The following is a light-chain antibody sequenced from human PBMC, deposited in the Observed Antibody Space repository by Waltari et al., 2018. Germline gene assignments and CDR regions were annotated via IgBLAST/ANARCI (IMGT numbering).Light chain of an antibody. J-gene: IGKJ1*01. V-gene: IGKV1-33*01. Sequence: DIQMTQSPSSLSASVGDRVTITCQASKDISNYLNWYQQKPGKAPKLLIYDASNLETGVPSRFSGSGSGTDFTFTISSLKPEDIATYYCQQYDNLPRTFGQGTKVEIK. CDR3: QQYDNLPRT. CDR2: DAS. CDR1: KDISNY.